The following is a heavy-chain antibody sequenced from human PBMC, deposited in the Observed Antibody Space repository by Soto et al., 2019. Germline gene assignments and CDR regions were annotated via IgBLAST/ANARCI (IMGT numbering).Heavy chain of an antibody. CDR2: IYYSGST. V-gene: IGHV4-39*01. J-gene: IGHJ5*02. CDR1: GGSISSSSYY. Sequence: QLQLQESGPGLVKPSETLSLTCTVSGGSISSSSYYWGWIRQPPGKGLEWIGSIYYSGSTYYNPSRKTRVTISVDTSKNQFSLKLSSVTAADTAVYYCASSYSSGGKESWFDPWGQGTLVTVSS. CDR3: ASSYSSGGKESWFDP. D-gene: IGHD6-19*01.